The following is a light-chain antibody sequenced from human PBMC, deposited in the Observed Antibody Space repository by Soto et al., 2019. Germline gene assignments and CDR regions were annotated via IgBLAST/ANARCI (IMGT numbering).Light chain of an antibody. CDR2: DAS. CDR3: QQYNNWPVT. CDR1: QSVSNN. V-gene: IGKV3-15*01. J-gene: IGKJ4*01. Sequence: EIVLTQSPGTLSLSPGERATLSCRASQSVSNNYLAWYQQKPGQAPRLLIYDASTRATDIPARFSGGGSGTEFTLTISGLQSEDFATYYCQQYNNWPVTFGGGTKVDIK.